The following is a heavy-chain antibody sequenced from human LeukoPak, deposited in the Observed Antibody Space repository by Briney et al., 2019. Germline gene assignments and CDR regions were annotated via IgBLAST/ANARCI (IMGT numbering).Heavy chain of an antibody. CDR1: GFPFSDFG. CDR2: ISNDGGSK. V-gene: IGHV3-30*18. J-gene: IGHJ4*02. D-gene: IGHD2-2*01. Sequence: GRSLRLSCAASGFPFSDFGMHWVRQVPGKGLQWVAVISNDGGSKYYVDSVKGRFTISRDNSKNTLYLQMNSLRAEDTALYYCTKDSCSTTSCYRGVDYWGQGTLVTVSS. CDR3: TKDSCSTTSCYRGVDY.